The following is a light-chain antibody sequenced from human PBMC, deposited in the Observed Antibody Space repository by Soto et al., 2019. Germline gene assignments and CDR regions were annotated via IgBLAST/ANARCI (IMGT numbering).Light chain of an antibody. Sequence: DIVMTQSPDSLAVSLGGRATINCKSSQSVLSSSNNKNYLAWYQQKPRQPPKLLLYWASTRASGVPVRFSGSGSGTDFTLTITSLQAEDVALYYCQQYYGSPYTFGQGTKLEI. V-gene: IGKV4-1*01. CDR2: WAS. CDR1: QSVLSSSNNKNY. CDR3: QQYYGSPYT. J-gene: IGKJ2*01.